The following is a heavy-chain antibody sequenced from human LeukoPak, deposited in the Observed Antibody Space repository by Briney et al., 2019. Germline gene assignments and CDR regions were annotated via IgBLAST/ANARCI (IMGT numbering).Heavy chain of an antibody. CDR1: GFTFSSYG. V-gene: IGHV3-30*03. CDR3: ATNTQGGRVPLNY. J-gene: IGHJ4*02. D-gene: IGHD2-2*01. CDR2: ISYDGSNK. Sequence: PGGSLRLSCAASGFTFSSYGMHWVRQAPGKGLEWVAVISYDGSNKYYADSVKGRFTISRDNSKNTLYLQMNSLRAEDTAVYYCATNTQGGRVPLNYWGQGTLVTVSS.